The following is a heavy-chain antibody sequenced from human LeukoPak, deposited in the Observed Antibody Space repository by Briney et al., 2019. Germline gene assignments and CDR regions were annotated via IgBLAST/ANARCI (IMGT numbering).Heavy chain of an antibody. J-gene: IGHJ4*02. CDR2: IKQDGSEK. Sequence: GGSLRLSCAASGFSFSTYWMSWVRQAPGKGLEWVANIKQDGSEKYYVDSVKGRFTISRDNAKNSLYLQMNSLRAEDTAVYYCARDLYRIVVVPHYFDYWGQGTLVTVSS. V-gene: IGHV3-7*01. CDR1: GFSFSTYW. CDR3: ARDLYRIVVVPHYFDY. D-gene: IGHD3-22*01.